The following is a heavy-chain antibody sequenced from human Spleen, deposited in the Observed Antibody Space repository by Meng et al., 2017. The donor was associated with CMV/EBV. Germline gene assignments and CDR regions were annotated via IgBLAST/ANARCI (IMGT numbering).Heavy chain of an antibody. CDR2: IYYTGST. CDR3: ARDFGGVTVCDH. D-gene: IGHD4-17*01. J-gene: IGHJ4*02. CDR1: AGSISSRGYY. Sequence: TVSAGSISSRGYYWSWIRQHPGKGLEWIGYIYYTGSTYYNPSLKSRVAISVDTSKNQFSLKLRSVTAADTAAYYCARDFGGVTVCDHWGQGTLVTVSS. V-gene: IGHV4-31*03.